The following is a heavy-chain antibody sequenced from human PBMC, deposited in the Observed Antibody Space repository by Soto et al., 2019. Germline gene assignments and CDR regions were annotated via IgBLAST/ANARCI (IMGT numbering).Heavy chain of an antibody. CDR2: IDPSDSRT. CDR1: GYTFTNNW. V-gene: IGHV5-10-1*01. CDR3: ARRRGYSYDFDY. D-gene: IGHD5-18*01. J-gene: IGHJ4*02. Sequence: ESLKISCNASGYTFTNNWISWVRQKPGQGLEWMGRIDPSDSRTKYNPSFEGHVTISIDKSINTAFLQWSSLRASDTAVYFCARRRGYSYDFDYWGQGTLVTVSS.